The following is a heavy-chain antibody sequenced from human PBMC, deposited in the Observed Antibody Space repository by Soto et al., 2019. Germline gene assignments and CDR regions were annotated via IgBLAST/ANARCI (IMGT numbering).Heavy chain of an antibody. J-gene: IGHJ6*02. CDR3: AKVTQQLSHYYYYYGMDV. CDR1: GFTFRSYG. Sequence: QVQLVESGGGVVQPGRSLRLSCAASGFTFRSYGMHWVRQAPGKGLEWVAVISYDGSNKYYADSVKGRFTISRDNSKNTLYLQMNSLRAEDTAVYYCAKVTQQLSHYYYYYGMDVWGQGTTVTVAS. D-gene: IGHD6-13*01. CDR2: ISYDGSNK. V-gene: IGHV3-30*18.